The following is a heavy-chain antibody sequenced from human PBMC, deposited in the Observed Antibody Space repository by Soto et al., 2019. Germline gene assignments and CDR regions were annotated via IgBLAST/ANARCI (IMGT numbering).Heavy chain of an antibody. D-gene: IGHD3-22*01. CDR2: IIPIFGTA. J-gene: IGHJ1*01. CDR3: ARVYDSSGYSYFQH. CDR1: GGTFSSYA. Sequence: ASVKVSCKASGGTFSSYAISWVRQAPGQGLEWMGGIIPIFGTANYAQKFQGRVTITADKSTSTAYMELSSLRSEDTAVYYCARVYDSSGYSYFQHWGQGTLVTVCS. V-gene: IGHV1-69*06.